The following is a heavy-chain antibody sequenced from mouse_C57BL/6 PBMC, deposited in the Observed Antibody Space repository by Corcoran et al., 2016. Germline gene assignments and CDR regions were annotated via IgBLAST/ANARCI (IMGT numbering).Heavy chain of an antibody. CDR2: INPYNGGT. Sequence: EVQLQQSGPVLVKPGASVKMSCKASGYTFTDYYMNWVKQSHGKSREWMGVINPYNGGTSYNQKFKGKATLTVDKSSSTAYMELNSLTSEDSAVYYCATYYGSSYAMDYWGQGTSVTVSS. D-gene: IGHD1-1*01. CDR3: ATYYGSSYAMDY. V-gene: IGHV1-19*01. CDR1: GYTFTDYY. J-gene: IGHJ4*01.